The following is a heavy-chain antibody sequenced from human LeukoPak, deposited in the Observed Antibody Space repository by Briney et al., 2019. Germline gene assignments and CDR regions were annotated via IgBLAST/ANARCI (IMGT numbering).Heavy chain of an antibody. J-gene: IGHJ3*02. CDR2: IYYSGST. Sequence: PSETLSLTCTVSGGSISSSSYYWGWIRQPPGKGLEWIGYIYYSGSTNYNPSLKSRVTISVDTSKNQFSLKLSSVTAADTAVYYCAREAREGHVFDIWGQGTMVTVSS. D-gene: IGHD5-24*01. CDR1: GGSISSSSYY. V-gene: IGHV4-61*01. CDR3: AREAREGHVFDI.